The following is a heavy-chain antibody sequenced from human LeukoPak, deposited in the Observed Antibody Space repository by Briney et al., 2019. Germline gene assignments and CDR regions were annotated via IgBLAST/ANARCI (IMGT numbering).Heavy chain of an antibody. CDR3: AKCWTSDGVCLNFDH. D-gene: IGHD2-8*01. CDR1: GLSFRSYG. CDR2: ISGSGDNT. Sequence: GGSLRLSCEASGLSFRSYGMSWVRQAPGKGLEWVSGISGSGDNTYYTDSVKGRFTISRDNSKNTLYLQMNSLRVEATAVYYCAKCWTSDGVCLNFDHWGQGALVTVSS. V-gene: IGHV3-23*01. J-gene: IGHJ4*02.